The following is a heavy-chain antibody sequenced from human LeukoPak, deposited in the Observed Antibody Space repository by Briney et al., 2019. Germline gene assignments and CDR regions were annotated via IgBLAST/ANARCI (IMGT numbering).Heavy chain of an antibody. CDR3: ATGPSGWYQDAFDI. CDR2: IRWNSDSI. CDR1: GFTFDDYA. Sequence: GRSVRLSCGACGFTFDDYAVHGVRRARGEGLECVSGIRWNSDSIVCADSVKGRFTISRDNAKNSLYLQMNRLRADDTALYYCATGPSGWYQDAFDIWGQGTLVTVSS. D-gene: IGHD6-19*01. J-gene: IGHJ3*02. V-gene: IGHV3-9*01.